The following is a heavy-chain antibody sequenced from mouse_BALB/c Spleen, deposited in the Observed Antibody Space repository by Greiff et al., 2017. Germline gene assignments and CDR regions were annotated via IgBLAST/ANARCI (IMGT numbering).Heavy chain of an antibody. CDR2: IDPANGNT. D-gene: IGHD2-1*01. V-gene: IGHV14-3*02. CDR3: ARDYGNSLYYAMDY. J-gene: IGHJ4*01. CDR1: GFNIKDTY. Sequence: EVQLQESGAELVKPGASVKLSCTASGFNIKDTYMHWVKQRPEQGLEWIGRIDPANGNTKYDPKFQGKATITADTSSNTAYLQLSSLTSEDTAVYYCARDYGNSLYYAMDYWGQGTSVTVSS.